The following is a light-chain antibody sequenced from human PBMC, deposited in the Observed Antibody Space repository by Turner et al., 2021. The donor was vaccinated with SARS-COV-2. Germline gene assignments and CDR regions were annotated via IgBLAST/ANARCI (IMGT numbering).Light chain of an antibody. J-gene: IGKJ2*01. V-gene: IGKV4-1*01. Sequence: DIVMTQSPDSLAVSLGERATINCKSSQSVLYSSNNKNYLAWYQQKPGQPPKLLIYWASTRESGVPDRFSGSGSGTDFTLTISSLQAEDVAVYYCQQYYSTLPYNFGQGTKLEIK. CDR2: WAS. CDR3: QQYYSTLPYN. CDR1: QSVLYSSNNKNY.